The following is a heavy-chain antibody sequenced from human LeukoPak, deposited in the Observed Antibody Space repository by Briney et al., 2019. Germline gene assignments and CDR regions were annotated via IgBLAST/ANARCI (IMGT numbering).Heavy chain of an antibody. Sequence: SETLSLTCTVSGGSISSYYWSWIRQPPGKGLEWIGYIYYSGSTNYNPSLKSRVTISVDTSKNQFSLKLSSVTAADTAVYYCARVLVGRVRGVSWFDPWGQGTLVTVSS. CDR3: ARVLVGRVRGVSWFDP. V-gene: IGHV4-59*01. D-gene: IGHD3-10*01. CDR2: IYYSGST. J-gene: IGHJ5*02. CDR1: GGSISSYY.